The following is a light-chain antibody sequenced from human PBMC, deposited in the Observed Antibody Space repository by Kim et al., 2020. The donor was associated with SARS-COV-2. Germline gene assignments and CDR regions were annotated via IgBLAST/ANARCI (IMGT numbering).Light chain of an antibody. CDR2: AAS. J-gene: IGKJ1*01. CDR3: QQYNSYPRT. V-gene: IGKV1-16*02. CDR1: KGISNY. Sequence: ASVGDRVTITCRASKGISNYLAWFQQKPGKAPISLIYAASSLQGGVPSKFSGSGSGTDFTLTISSLQPEDSATYYCQQYNSYPRTFGQGTKVDIK.